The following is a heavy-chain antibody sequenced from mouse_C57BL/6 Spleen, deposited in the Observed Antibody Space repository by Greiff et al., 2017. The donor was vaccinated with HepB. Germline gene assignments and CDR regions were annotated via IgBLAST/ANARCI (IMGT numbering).Heavy chain of an antibody. CDR3: ARRRDAMDY. CDR1: GYSITSGYY. J-gene: IGHJ4*01. Sequence: EVQLQQSGPGFVKPSQSLSLTCSVTGYSITSGYYWNWIRQFPGNKLEWMGYISYDGSNNYNPSLKNRISITRDTSKNQFFLKLNSVTTEDTATYYCARRRDAMDYWGQGTSVTVSS. CDR2: ISYDGSN. V-gene: IGHV3-6*01.